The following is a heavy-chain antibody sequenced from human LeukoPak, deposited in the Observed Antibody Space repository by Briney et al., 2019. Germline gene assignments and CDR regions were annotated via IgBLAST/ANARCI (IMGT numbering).Heavy chain of an antibody. CDR2: INPNSGGT. CDR3: ARVYYDFWSGYVGYMDV. V-gene: IGHV1-2*02. Sequence: ASVTVSCKASGYTFTGYYMHWVRQAPGQGLEWMGWINPNSGGTNYAQKFQGRVTMTRDTSISTAYMELSRLRSDDTAVYYCARVYYDFWSGYVGYMDVWGKGTTVTVSS. D-gene: IGHD3-3*01. CDR1: GYTFTGYY. J-gene: IGHJ6*03.